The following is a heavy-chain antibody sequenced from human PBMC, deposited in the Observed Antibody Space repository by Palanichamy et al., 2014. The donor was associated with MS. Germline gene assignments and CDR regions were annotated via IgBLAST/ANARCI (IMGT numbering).Heavy chain of an antibody. Sequence: VQLQESGPGLVKPSQTLSLTCTVSGGSFSSGGYYWSWIRQHPGRGLEWIGNIYYTGDTQNNPSLQSRVTISVDASKKQFSLKLRSVTAADTAIYYCARVWSGPYYFDYWGQGILVTVSS. J-gene: IGHJ4*02. D-gene: IGHD1-26*01. CDR2: IYYTGDT. V-gene: IGHV4-31*03. CDR3: ARVWSGPYYFDY. CDR1: GGSFSSGGYY.